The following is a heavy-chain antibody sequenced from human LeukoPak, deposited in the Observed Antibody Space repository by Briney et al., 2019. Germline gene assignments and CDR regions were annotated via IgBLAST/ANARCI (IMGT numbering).Heavy chain of an antibody. J-gene: IGHJ6*03. V-gene: IGHV3-48*03. Sequence: GGSLRLSCAASGFTFSSYEMNGVRQAPGKGLEWVSYISSSGSTIYYADSVKGRFTISRDNAKNSLYLQMNSLRAEDTAVYYCARGRGWRYYYYMDVWGKGTTVTISS. D-gene: IGHD6-19*01. CDR1: GFTFSSYE. CDR2: ISSSGSTI. CDR3: ARGRGWRYYYYMDV.